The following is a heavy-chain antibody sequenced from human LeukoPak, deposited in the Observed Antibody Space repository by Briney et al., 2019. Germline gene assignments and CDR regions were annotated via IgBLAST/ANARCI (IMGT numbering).Heavy chain of an antibody. D-gene: IGHD3-10*01. J-gene: IGHJ6*02. CDR2: MNPNSGNT. V-gene: IGHV1-8*01. CDR1: GYTFTSYD. CDR3: ARGPGPYYYYGMDV. Sequence: GASVKVSCKASGYTFTSYDINWVRQATGQGLEWMGWMNPNSGNTGYAQKFQGRVTMTRNTSISTAYMELSSLRSEDTAVYYCARGPGPYYYYGMDVWGQGTTVTVSS.